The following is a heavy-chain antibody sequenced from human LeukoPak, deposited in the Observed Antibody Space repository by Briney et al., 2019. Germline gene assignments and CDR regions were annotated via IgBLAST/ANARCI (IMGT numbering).Heavy chain of an antibody. Sequence: SETLSLTCTVSGGSISGGSYYWSWIRQPAGKGLEWIGRIYTSGSTNYNPSLKSRVTISVDTSKNQFSLKLSSVTAADTAVYYCARGPYYYDSSGYYPLTPNDAFDIWGQGTMVTVSS. J-gene: IGHJ3*02. CDR1: GGSISGGSYY. V-gene: IGHV4-61*02. CDR3: ARGPYYYDSSGYYPLTPNDAFDI. D-gene: IGHD3-22*01. CDR2: IYTSGST.